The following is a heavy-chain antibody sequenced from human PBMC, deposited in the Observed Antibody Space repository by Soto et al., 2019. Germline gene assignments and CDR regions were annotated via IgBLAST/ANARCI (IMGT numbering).Heavy chain of an antibody. CDR3: AKDELGARDNWNDRLDY. J-gene: IGHJ4*02. Sequence: EVQLLESGGGLVQPGGSLRLSCAASGFTFSSYAMSWVRQAPGKGLEWVSTISGSGGSTYYADSVKGRFTISRDNSKKTLYVQMNSLRAEDTAVYYCAKDELGARDNWNDRLDYWGQGTLVSVSS. D-gene: IGHD1-1*01. V-gene: IGHV3-23*01. CDR1: GFTFSSYA. CDR2: ISGSGGST.